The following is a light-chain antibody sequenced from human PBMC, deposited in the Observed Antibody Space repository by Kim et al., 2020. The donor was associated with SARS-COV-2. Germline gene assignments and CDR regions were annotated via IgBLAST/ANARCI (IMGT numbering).Light chain of an antibody. V-gene: IGLV2-14*04. J-gene: IGLJ1*01. CDR1: SSDVGGYNH. CDR2: DVS. Sequence: QSITISCTGTSSDVGGYNHVSWYQQHPGKAPKLMIYDVSQRPSGVSNRFSGSKSGNTASLTISGLQAEDEADYYCSSYTSSITYVFGTGTKVTVL. CDR3: SSYTSSITYV.